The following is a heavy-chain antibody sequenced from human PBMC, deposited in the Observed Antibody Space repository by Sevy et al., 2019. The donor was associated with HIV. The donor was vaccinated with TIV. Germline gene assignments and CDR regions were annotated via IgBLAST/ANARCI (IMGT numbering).Heavy chain of an antibody. J-gene: IGHJ4*02. CDR2: IDPSAGNA. V-gene: IGHV1-46*02. CDR1: GDTFNNNY. Sequence: ASVKVSCKASGDTFNNNYMHWVRQAPGQGLEWMGIIDPSAGNASYAQKFQGRVTMAWDTSTSTPYMDMSSLRSDDTAVYYCVRADPDQHFDSWGQGTLVTVSS. CDR3: VRADPDQHFDS.